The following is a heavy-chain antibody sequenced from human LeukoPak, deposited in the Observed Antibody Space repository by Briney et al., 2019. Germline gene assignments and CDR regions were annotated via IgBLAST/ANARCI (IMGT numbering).Heavy chain of an antibody. CDR3: AREIGGGHHYFEQ. Sequence: PGGSLRLSCAGSGFTVSSSTMSWVCQAPGKGLEWVSNFYSDALDGITNYADSVKGRFTISRDNSQNTLYLQMNSLRVEDTATYYCAREIGGGHHYFEQWGEGTMVTVSS. J-gene: IGHJ4*02. V-gene: IGHV3-53*01. CDR1: GFTVSSST. D-gene: IGHD1-26*01. CDR2: FYSDALDGIT.